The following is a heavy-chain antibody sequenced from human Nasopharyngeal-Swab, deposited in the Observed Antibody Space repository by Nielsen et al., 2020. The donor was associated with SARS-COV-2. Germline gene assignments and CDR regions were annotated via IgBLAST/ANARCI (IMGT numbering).Heavy chain of an antibody. Sequence: VRQAPGKGLVWVSRINSDGSIIDYADSVKGRFTISRDNARNTLNLQMNSLRAEDTAREEGVCGETTPSDYWGPGTLVTVSS. CDR2: INSDGSII. J-gene: IGHJ4*02. D-gene: IGHD2-15*01. V-gene: IGHV3-74*01. CDR3: VCGETTPSDY.